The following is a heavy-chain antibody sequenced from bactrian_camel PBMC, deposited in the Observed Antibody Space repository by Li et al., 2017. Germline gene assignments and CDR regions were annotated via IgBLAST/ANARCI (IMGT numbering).Heavy chain of an antibody. Sequence: VQLVESGGGSVQAGGSLRLSCAASGYDYSPNYMVMGWFRQGPGKEREGVATIYTAAGNAFSADSVKGRFAISTDNARKTLYLEMNNLRPEDTGMWYCAADVGVCGLWRTFPPTYWGQVTQVT. J-gene: IGHJ4*01. CDR3: AADVGVCGLWRTFPPTY. D-gene: IGHD3*01. V-gene: IGHV3S54*01. CDR2: IYTAAGNA. CDR1: GYDYSPNYMV.